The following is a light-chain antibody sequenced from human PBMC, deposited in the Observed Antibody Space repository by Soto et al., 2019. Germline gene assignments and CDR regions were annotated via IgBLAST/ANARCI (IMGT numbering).Light chain of an antibody. J-gene: IGLJ2*01. CDR1: SSNIGDNY. V-gene: IGLV1-51*01. CDR3: GTWDSSLSAGV. CDR2: GNN. Sequence: QSVLTQPPSVSAAPGQKVTISCTGSSSNIGDNYVSWFQQFPGTAPQLLIYGNNERPSGIPDRFSASKSGTSATLGITGLQTGDEADYYCGTWDSSLSAGVFGGGTQLTVL.